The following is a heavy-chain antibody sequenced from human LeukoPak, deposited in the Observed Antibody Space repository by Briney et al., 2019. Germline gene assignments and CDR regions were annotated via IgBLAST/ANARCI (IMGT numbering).Heavy chain of an antibody. CDR2: IYYTGTT. Sequence: SETLSLTCTVSGGSINSYYWSWIRQPPGKGLEWIGYIYYTGTTKYNPSLKSRVTISVDTSKNQFSLKLSSVTAADTAVYYCARGPPLSAIVVVPAAMGPFDYWGQGTLVTVSS. CDR1: GGSINSYY. CDR3: ARGPPLSAIVVVPAAMGPFDY. J-gene: IGHJ4*02. V-gene: IGHV4-59*12. D-gene: IGHD2-2*01.